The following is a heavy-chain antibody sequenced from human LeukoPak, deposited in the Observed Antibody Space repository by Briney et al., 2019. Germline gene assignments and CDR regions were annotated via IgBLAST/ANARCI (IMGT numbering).Heavy chain of an antibody. Sequence: GGSLRLSCAASGFTFSSYAMSWVRQAPGKGPEWVSAISGSGGSTYYADSVKGRFTISRDNSKDTLYLQMNSLRAEDTAVYYCAKLRFLEWSHDAFDIWGQGTMVTVSS. D-gene: IGHD3-3*01. CDR2: ISGSGGST. J-gene: IGHJ3*02. CDR1: GFTFSSYA. V-gene: IGHV3-23*01. CDR3: AKLRFLEWSHDAFDI.